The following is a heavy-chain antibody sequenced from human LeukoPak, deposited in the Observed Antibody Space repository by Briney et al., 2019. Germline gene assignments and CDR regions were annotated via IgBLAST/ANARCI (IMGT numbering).Heavy chain of an antibody. CDR3: ARDYPEYCSSTSCSVFDY. CDR2: INHSGST. Sequence: SETLSLTCAVYGGSFSGYYWSWIRQPPGKGLEWIGEINHSGSTNYNPSLKSRVTISVDTSKNQFSLKLSSVTAADTAVYYCARDYPEYCSSTSCSVFDYWGQGTLVTVSP. V-gene: IGHV4-34*01. D-gene: IGHD2-2*01. J-gene: IGHJ4*02. CDR1: GGSFSGYY.